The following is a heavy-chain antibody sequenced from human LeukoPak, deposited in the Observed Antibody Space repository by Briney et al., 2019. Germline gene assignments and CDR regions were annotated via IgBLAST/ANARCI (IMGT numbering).Heavy chain of an antibody. Sequence: ASETLSLTCTVSGDSIRSSPYYWGWVRQPPGKGLEWIGSIYYIGSTHYNPSLKRRVTISVDTSKNQFSLKLSSVTAAETAVYYCAREGRYRYGYNEYHSYMDIWGKGTTVTVSS. D-gene: IGHD5-24*01. V-gene: IGHV4-39*07. CDR3: AREGRYRYGYNEYHSYMDI. CDR1: GDSIRSSPYY. CDR2: IYYIGST. J-gene: IGHJ6*03.